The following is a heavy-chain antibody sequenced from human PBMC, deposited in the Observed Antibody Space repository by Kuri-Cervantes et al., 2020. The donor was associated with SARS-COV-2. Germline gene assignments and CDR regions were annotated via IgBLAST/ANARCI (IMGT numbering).Heavy chain of an antibody. J-gene: IGHJ3*02. CDR3: ARDRGRQGYYYDSSGYSQNAFDI. CDR1: GGTFNNHA. V-gene: IGHV1-69*13. Sequence: SSVKVSCKASGGTFNNHAISWVRQAPGQGLEWMGGIIPIFGTANYAQKFQGRVTITADEYTSTAYMELSSLRSEDTAGYYCARDRGRQGYYYDSSGYSQNAFDIWGQGTMVTVSS. CDR2: IIPIFGTA. D-gene: IGHD3-22*01.